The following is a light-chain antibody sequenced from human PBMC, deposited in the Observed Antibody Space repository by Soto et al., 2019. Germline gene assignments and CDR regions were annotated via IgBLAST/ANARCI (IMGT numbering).Light chain of an antibody. V-gene: IGKV1-5*03. CDR2: KAS. Sequence: DIQMTQSPSTLSASVGDRATITCRASQTISSWLAWYQQKPGRAPKLLIYKASTLESEVPSRFSGSGSGTEFTLTISSLQPDDFATYYCQQYNRSPWTFGQWTKVEIK. CDR3: QQYNRSPWT. CDR1: QTISSW. J-gene: IGKJ1*01.